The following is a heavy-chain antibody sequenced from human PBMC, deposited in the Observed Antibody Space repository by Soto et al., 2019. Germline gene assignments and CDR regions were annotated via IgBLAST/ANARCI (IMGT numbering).Heavy chain of an antibody. CDR1: GGSISSSSYY. CDR3: ARLELRYFDWLVDPTPYYMDV. V-gene: IGHV4-39*01. J-gene: IGHJ6*03. Sequence: PSETLSLTCTVSGGSISSSSYYWGWIRQHPGKGLEWIGSIYYSGSTYYNPSLKSRVTISVDTSKNQFSLKLSSVTAADTAVYYCARLELRYFDWLVDPTPYYMDVWGKGTTVTVSS. CDR2: IYYSGST. D-gene: IGHD3-9*01.